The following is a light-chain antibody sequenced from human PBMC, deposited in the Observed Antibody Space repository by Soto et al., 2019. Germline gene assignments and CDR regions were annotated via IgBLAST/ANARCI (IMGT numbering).Light chain of an antibody. CDR2: DVN. J-gene: IGLJ1*01. Sequence: QSALTQPASVSGSPGQSITISCTGTSSDVGAYDYVSWYQQHPGKAPKLMIYDVNNRPSGVSTRFSGSKSGNTASLTISGLQAGDEADYYCSSYTGSSLFVFGTGTKVTVL. V-gene: IGLV2-14*01. CDR1: SSDVGAYDY. CDR3: SSYTGSSLFV.